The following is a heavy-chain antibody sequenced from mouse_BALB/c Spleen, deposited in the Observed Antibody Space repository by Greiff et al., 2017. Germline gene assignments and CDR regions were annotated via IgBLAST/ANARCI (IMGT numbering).Heavy chain of an antibody. V-gene: IGHV1-82*01. D-gene: IGHD1-1*01. Sequence: LVESGPELVKPGASVKISCKASGYAFSSSWMNWVKQRPGQGLEWIGRIYPGDGDTNYNGKFKGKATLTADKSSSTAYMQLSSLTSVDSAVYFCARPLTTGFAYWGQGTLVTVSA. CDR3: ARPLTTGFAY. CDR1: GYAFSSSW. CDR2: IYPGDGDT. J-gene: IGHJ3*01.